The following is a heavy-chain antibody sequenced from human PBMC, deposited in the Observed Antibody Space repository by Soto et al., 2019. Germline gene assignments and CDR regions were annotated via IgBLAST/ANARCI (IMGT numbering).Heavy chain of an antibody. Sequence: SETLSLTCTVSGGSISSYYWSWIRQPPGKGLEWIGYIYYSGSTNYNPSLKSRVTISVETSHNQFSLKLSSVTAADRAVYYCERRRYCSSTSCYGGYYYYYMDVWGKGTTVTVSS. D-gene: IGHD2-2*01. CDR3: ERRRYCSSTSCYGGYYYYYMDV. CDR2: IYYSGST. CDR1: GGSISSYY. V-gene: IGHV4-59*01. J-gene: IGHJ6*03.